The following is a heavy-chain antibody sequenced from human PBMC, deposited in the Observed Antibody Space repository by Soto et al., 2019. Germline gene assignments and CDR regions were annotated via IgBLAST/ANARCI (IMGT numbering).Heavy chain of an antibody. V-gene: IGHV1-2*02. CDR2: INPNSGGT. J-gene: IGHJ4*02. CDR1: GYTFTGYY. Sequence: ASVKVSCKASGYTFTGYYMHWVRQAPGQGLEWMGWINPNSGGTNYAQKFHGRVTISVDTSKNQFSLKLISVTAADMAVYYCASLTMIVAYENGWGQGTLVTVSS. D-gene: IGHD3-22*01. CDR3: ASLTMIVAYENG.